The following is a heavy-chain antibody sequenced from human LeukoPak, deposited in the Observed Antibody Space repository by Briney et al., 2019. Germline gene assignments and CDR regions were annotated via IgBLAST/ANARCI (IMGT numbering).Heavy chain of an antibody. V-gene: IGHV3-48*04. Sequence: PGGSLRLSCAASGFTFSSYSMNWVRQAPGKGLEWVSYISSSSSTIYYADSVKGRFTISRDNAKNSLYLQMNSLRAEDTAVYYCAKDFYSSSLYYYYYYMDVWGKGTTVTVSS. D-gene: IGHD6-6*01. CDR2: ISSSSSTI. CDR3: AKDFYSSSLYYYYYYMDV. J-gene: IGHJ6*03. CDR1: GFTFSSYS.